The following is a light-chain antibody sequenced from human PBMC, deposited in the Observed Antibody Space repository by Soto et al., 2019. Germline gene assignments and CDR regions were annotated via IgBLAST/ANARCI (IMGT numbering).Light chain of an antibody. CDR1: QSVRSS. V-gene: IGKV3-15*01. CDR2: GAS. J-gene: IGKJ1*01. CDR3: QQYNNWWT. Sequence: EIVMTQSPATLSVSPGERATLSCRASQSVRSSLAWYQQKPGQAPRLLIYGASTRATGFPARFSGSGSGTEFTLTISSLQSEDFAVYYCQQYNNWWTF.